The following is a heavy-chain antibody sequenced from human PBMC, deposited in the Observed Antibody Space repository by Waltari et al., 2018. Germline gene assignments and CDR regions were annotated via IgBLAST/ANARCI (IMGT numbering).Heavy chain of an antibody. CDR1: GGSISSRSYY. V-gene: IGHV4-39*01. CDR2: IYYSGST. J-gene: IGHJ5*02. Sequence: QLQLQESGPGLVTPSETLSLPCTVSGGSISSRSYYWGWIRQSPGKGLEWIGSIYYSGSTYYNPTLKRRVTISGDTSKNQFSLKLSSVTAADTAVYYCARHWKKSGYRFDPWGQGTLVTVSS. D-gene: IGHD5-12*01. CDR3: ARHWKKSGYRFDP.